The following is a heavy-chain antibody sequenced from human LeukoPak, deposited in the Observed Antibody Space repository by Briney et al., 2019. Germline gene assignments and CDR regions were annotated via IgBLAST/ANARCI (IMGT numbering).Heavy chain of an antibody. J-gene: IGHJ4*02. V-gene: IGHV5-51*01. Sequence: GESLKISCKGAGYSFITYWIGWGRQMPGKGLEWMVIIYPDDAAPSYSPSLQGQLPISADKSINPAYLPWSSLKASDTAMYYCPRQPDLDFVLVPAAVSFDYRGQGTLVTVSS. CDR3: PRQPDLDFVLVPAAVSFDY. CDR2: IYPDDAAP. D-gene: IGHD2-2*03. CDR1: GYSFITYW.